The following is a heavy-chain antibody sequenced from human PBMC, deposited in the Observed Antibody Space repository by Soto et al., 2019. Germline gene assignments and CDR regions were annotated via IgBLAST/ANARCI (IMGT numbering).Heavy chain of an antibody. Sequence: GGSLRLSCAASGFTFSSYSMNWVRQAPGKGLEWVSSISSSSSYIYYADSVKGRFTISRDNAKNSLYLQMNSLRAEDTAVYYCARDIVVVPAAPNPPYYYGMDVWGQGTTVTVSS. CDR3: ARDIVVVPAAPNPPYYYGMDV. J-gene: IGHJ6*02. D-gene: IGHD2-2*01. CDR2: ISSSSSYI. V-gene: IGHV3-21*01. CDR1: GFTFSSYS.